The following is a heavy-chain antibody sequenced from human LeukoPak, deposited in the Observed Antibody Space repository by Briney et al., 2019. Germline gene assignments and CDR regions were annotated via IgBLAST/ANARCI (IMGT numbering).Heavy chain of an antibody. J-gene: IGHJ4*02. V-gene: IGHV1-69*04. CDR1: GGTFSSYA. CDR3: ARGVMFGGVIVKIDY. Sequence: SVKVSCKASGGTFSSYAISWVRQAPGQGLEWMGRIIPILGIANYAQKFQGRVTITADKSTSTAYMELSSLRSEDTAVYYCARGVMFGGVIVKIDYWGQGTLVTVSS. D-gene: IGHD3-16*02. CDR2: IIPILGIA.